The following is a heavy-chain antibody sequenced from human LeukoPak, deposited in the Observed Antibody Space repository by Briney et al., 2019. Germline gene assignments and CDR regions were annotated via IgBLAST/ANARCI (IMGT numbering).Heavy chain of an antibody. V-gene: IGHV4-59*01. CDR3: ARGGILTGSGMDV. CDR2: IYYSGST. CDR1: GGSISSYY. Sequence: SETLSLTCTVSGGSISSYYWSWIRQPPGKGLEWIGYIYYSGSTNYNPSLKSRVTISVDKSKNQFSLKLSSVTAADTAVYYCARGGILTGSGMDVWGKGTTVTISS. J-gene: IGHJ6*03. D-gene: IGHD3-9*01.